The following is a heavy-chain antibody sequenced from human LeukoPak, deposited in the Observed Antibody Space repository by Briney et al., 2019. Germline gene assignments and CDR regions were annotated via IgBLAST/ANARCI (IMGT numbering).Heavy chain of an antibody. J-gene: IGHJ5*02. CDR3: ARDASRNWFDP. CDR2: INPDSGGT. Sequence: GASVTVSCKASGYTFTGYYIHWVRQAPGQGLEWMGWINPDSGGTNSAQKFQGRVTMTRDTSISTAYMELSSLRFDDTAVYYCARDASRNWFDPWGQGTLVTVSS. V-gene: IGHV1-2*02. CDR1: GYTFTGYY.